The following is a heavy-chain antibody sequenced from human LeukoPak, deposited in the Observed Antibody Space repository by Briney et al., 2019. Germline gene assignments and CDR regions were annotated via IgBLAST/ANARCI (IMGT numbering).Heavy chain of an antibody. CDR1: GFTFSSYG. D-gene: IGHD3-9*01. J-gene: IGHJ4*02. CDR3: AKNGKDNYDMFFDF. V-gene: IGHV3-30*18. CDR2: ISYDGSNK. Sequence: GGSLRLSCAASGFTFSSYGIHWVRQAPGKGLEWVAVISYDGSNKYYAGSVKGRFTISRDNSKSTLYLQMNSLRAEDTAIYYCAKNGKDNYDMFFDFWGQGTLVTVSS.